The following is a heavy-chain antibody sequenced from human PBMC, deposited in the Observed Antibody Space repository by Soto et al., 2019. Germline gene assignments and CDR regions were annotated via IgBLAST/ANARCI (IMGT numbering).Heavy chain of an antibody. J-gene: IGHJ6*03. D-gene: IGHD1-20*01. CDR1: GFSLRDCA. Sequence: EVQLVGSGGGLVQPGGSLRLSCATSGFSLRDCAMNWVRQAPGKGLEWVSYISSSSSVIDYADSVKGRFTVSRDNARNSLYLQMNSLRAEDTAVYYCARDLSWGSNWYYCMDVWGKGTTVTVSS. V-gene: IGHV3-48*01. CDR3: ARDLSWGSNWYYCMDV. CDR2: ISSSSSVI.